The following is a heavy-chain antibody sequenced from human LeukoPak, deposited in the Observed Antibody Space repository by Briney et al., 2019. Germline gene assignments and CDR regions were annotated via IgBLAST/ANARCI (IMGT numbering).Heavy chain of an antibody. V-gene: IGHV1-8*01. D-gene: IGHD3-22*01. CDR3: ARGLGSYDSSELTWPMISF. CDR2: MNPDSGDT. Sequence: GASVKVSCKASGYTFTSYEINWVRQATGHGLEWMGWMNPDSGDTAYAQKFQGRITMIRSTSITTAYMELSSLRSEDTAVYYCARGLGSYDSSELTWPMISFWGQGTQVTVSS. J-gene: IGHJ4*02. CDR1: GYTFTSYE.